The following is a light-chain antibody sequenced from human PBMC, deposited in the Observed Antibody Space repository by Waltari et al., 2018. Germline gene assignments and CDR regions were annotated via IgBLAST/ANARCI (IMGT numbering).Light chain of an antibody. CDR1: ALATKY. J-gene: IGLJ2*01. V-gene: IGLV3-10*01. CDR3: YSTDTSGTSRV. Sequence: SYVLTQPPSVSVSPGQTARITCSGDALATKYAYWYTTKSGQAPVLVMFEDSKRPSDIPGRFSGSSSGTVATLTVSGAQAEDEGDYYCYSTDTSGTSRVFGGGTKLTVL. CDR2: EDS.